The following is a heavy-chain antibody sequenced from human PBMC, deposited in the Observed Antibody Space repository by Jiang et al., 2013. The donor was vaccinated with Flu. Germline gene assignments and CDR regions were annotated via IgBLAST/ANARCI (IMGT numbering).Heavy chain of an antibody. J-gene: IGHJ4*02. D-gene: IGHD6-25*01. Sequence: KPTQTLTLTCTFSGFSLSTVGVGVGWIRQPPGKALEWIAVIYWDDDKHYRSSLKNRLALSRDTSKNQVVLTMTNMDPVDTATYYCAHRLIRENGAAPTSIRGAWNYWGQGALVTVSS. CDR2: IYWDDDK. V-gene: IGHV2-5*02. CDR1: GFSLSTVGVG. CDR3: AHRLIRENGAAPTSIRGAWNY.